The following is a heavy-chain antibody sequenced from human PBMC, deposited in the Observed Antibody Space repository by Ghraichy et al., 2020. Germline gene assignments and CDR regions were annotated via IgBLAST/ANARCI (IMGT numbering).Heavy chain of an antibody. CDR2: IYYSGST. D-gene: IGHD7-27*01. J-gene: IGHJ3*02. CDR1: GGSISSGGYY. V-gene: IGHV4-31*03. Sequence: SETLSLTCTVSGGSISSGGYYWSWIRQHPGKGLEWIGYIYYSGSTYYNPSLKSRVTISVDTSKNQFSLKLSSVTAADTAVYYCARDHPELGIGSHDAFDIWGQGTMVTVSS. CDR3: ARDHPELGIGSHDAFDI.